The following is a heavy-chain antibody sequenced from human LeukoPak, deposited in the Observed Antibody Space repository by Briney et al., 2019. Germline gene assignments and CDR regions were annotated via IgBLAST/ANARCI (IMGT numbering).Heavy chain of an antibody. Sequence: SETLSLTCGVYGGFLSNYYWSWIRQFPGKGPEWIGGINHSGITNYNPSLKTRVTISLNTSKNQFSLNLSSVTAADTAVYYCARDAPPRANDDGDDDAFDVWGQGTMVTVSS. CDR1: GGFLSNYY. CDR2: INHSGIT. D-gene: IGHD4-17*01. J-gene: IGHJ3*01. V-gene: IGHV4-34*01. CDR3: ARDAPPRANDDGDDDAFDV.